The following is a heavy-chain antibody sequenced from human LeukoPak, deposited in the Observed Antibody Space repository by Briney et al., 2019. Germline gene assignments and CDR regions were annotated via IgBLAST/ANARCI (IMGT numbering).Heavy chain of an antibody. V-gene: IGHV1-18*01. CDR3: ARAGIAARPGGAMCNWFDP. J-gene: IGHJ5*02. CDR1: GYTFTSYG. D-gene: IGHD6-6*01. CDR2: ISAYNGNT. Sequence: ASVKVSCKASGYTFTSYGISWVRQAPGQGLEWMGWISAYNGNTNYAQKLQGRVTMTTDTSTSTAYMELRSLRSDDTAVYYCARAGIAARPGGAMCNWFDPWGQGTLVTVSS.